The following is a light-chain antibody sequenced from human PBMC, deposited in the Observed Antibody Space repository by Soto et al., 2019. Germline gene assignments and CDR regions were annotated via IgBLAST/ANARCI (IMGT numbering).Light chain of an antibody. J-gene: IGLJ1*01. CDR1: SSNSGAGYD. CDR2: ANN. CDR3: QCYDTNLSGV. Sequence: QSVLTQPPSVSGSPGQRVTISCTGSSSNSGAGYDVHWYQQFPGTAPKLLIYANNNRPSGVPYRFSASKSGTSASLPITCRHADDEADYYCQCYDTNLSGVFGTGTKLTVL. V-gene: IGLV1-40*01.